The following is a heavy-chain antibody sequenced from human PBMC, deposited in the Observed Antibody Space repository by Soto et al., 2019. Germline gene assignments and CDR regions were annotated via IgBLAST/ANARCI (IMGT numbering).Heavy chain of an antibody. V-gene: IGHV4-30-4*02. CDR2: IFYTGST. D-gene: IGHD2-8*01. CDR1: VGTINSGDYF. Sequence: PSETLSLTCSVSVGTINSGDYFWSWILQPPGKGLEWIGSIFYTGSTYYSPSLKSRASMSMDTSKNLFSLRLRSLTSDDTAIYYCARAISLIMAAPAYWGQGTLVTVSS. J-gene: IGHJ4*02. CDR3: ARAISLIMAAPAY.